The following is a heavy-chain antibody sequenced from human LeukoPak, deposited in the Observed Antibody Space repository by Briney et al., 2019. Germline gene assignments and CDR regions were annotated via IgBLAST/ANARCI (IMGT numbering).Heavy chain of an antibody. J-gene: IGHJ4*02. CDR3: ARDTTYYDFWSGYPSWKFDY. D-gene: IGHD3-3*01. CDR1: GYSFTSYW. Sequence: GESLKISCKGSGYSFTSYWIGWVRQMPGKGLEWMGIIYPGDSGTRYSPSFQGQVTISADKSISTAYLQWSSLKASDTAMYYCARDTTYYDFWSGYPSWKFDYWGQGTLVTVSS. V-gene: IGHV5-51*01. CDR2: IYPGDSGT.